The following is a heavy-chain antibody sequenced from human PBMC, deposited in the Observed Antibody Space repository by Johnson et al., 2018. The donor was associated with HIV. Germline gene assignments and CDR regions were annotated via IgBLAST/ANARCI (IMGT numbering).Heavy chain of an antibody. Sequence: EQLVESGGGLVQPGGSLRLSCAASGFTFSTNAMSWVRQAPGKGQEWVSGISDSGGRTDYADSVKGRFSISRDNSKNTLYLQMNSLRAEDTAIYYCARGQLWLLDDALDIWGQGTMVTVSS. V-gene: IGHV3-23*04. J-gene: IGHJ3*02. CDR2: ISDSGGRT. CDR3: ARGQLWLLDDALDI. D-gene: IGHD5-18*01. CDR1: GFTFSTNA.